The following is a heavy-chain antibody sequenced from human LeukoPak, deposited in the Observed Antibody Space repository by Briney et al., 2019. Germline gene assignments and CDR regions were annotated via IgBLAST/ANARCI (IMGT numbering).Heavy chain of an antibody. V-gene: IGHV4-59*08. Sequence: SETLSLTCTVSGGSISSYDWSWIRQSPGKGLEWIGYMFYSGGTNYNPSVQSRITISKDTSKNQFSLNLSSVTAADTAVYYCARHASNSVFDYWGQGTLVTVSS. CDR2: MFYSGGT. CDR3: ARHASNSVFDY. D-gene: IGHD4-11*01. J-gene: IGHJ4*02. CDR1: GGSISSYD.